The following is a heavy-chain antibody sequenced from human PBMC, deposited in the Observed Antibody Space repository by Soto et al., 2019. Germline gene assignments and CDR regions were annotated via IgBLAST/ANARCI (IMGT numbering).Heavy chain of an antibody. CDR1: GGTFSSYA. CDR3: ESQMTPNGNFDY. V-gene: IGHV1-69*13. D-gene: IGHD1-26*01. J-gene: IGHJ4*02. CDR2: IIPIFGTA. Sequence: SVKVSCKASGGTFSSYAISWVRQAPGQGLEWMGGIIPIFGTANYAQKFQGRVTITADESTSTAYMELSSLRSEDTAVYYCESQMTPNGNFDYWGQGTLVTVSS.